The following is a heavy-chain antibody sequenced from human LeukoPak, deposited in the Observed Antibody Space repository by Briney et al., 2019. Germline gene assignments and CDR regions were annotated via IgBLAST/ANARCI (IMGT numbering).Heavy chain of an antibody. CDR2: ISGITTNT. V-gene: IGHV3-23*01. Sequence: QTGGSLRLSCAASGFTFSNYAMSWVRQAPGKGLEWVSLISGITTNTYYADSVKGRFTISRDNSKNTLYLQMNSLRAEDTGVYYCVRDQLSRSGDWYFDLWGRGTLVSVSS. CDR3: VRDQLSRSGDWYFDL. D-gene: IGHD5-24*01. CDR1: GFTFSNYA. J-gene: IGHJ2*01.